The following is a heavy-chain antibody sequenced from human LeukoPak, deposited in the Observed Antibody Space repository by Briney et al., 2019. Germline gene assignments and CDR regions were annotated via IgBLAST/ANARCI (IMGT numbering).Heavy chain of an antibody. V-gene: IGHV4-39*01. Sequence: SETLSLTCTVSGGSISSSSYYWGWIRQPPGKGLEWIGSIYYSGSTYYNPSLKSRVTISVDTSKNQFSLKLSSVTAADTAVYYCARGRSSGWLGLWGQGTLVTVSS. CDR3: ARGRSSGWLGL. CDR2: IYYSGST. CDR1: GGSISSSSYY. D-gene: IGHD6-19*01. J-gene: IGHJ5*02.